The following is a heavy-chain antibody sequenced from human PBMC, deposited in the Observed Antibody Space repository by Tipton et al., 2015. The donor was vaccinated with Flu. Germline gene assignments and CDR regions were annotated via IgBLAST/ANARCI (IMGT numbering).Heavy chain of an antibody. CDR2: IHRTGTT. J-gene: IGHJ5*01. CDR1: GGSFSGYY. CDR3: ARRDFSNYVSEPNNWFDS. V-gene: IGHV4-34*01. D-gene: IGHD4-11*01. Sequence: TLSLTCAVYGGSFSGYYWGWIRQPPGKGLEWIGNIHRTGTTYYNPSLKSRVSMSVARSKNQFSLRLTSVTAADTAVYYCARRDFSNYVSEPNNWFDSWGQGTLVAVSS.